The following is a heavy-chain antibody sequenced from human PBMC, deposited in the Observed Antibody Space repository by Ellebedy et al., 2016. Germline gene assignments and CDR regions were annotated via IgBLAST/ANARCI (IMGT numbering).Heavy chain of an antibody. J-gene: IGHJ4*02. CDR2: IDPSGGST. D-gene: IGHD3-10*01. V-gene: IGHV1-46*04. CDR1: GYTFTSYY. Sequence: ASVKVSCKASGYTFTSYYMHWVRQAPGQGLEWMGIIDPSGGSTSYAQKLQGRVTMTRDTSTSTVYMELSSLISEDTAVYYCARDLSTRRNTMVRGVIGYWGQGTLVTVSS. CDR3: ARDLSTRRNTMVRGVIGY.